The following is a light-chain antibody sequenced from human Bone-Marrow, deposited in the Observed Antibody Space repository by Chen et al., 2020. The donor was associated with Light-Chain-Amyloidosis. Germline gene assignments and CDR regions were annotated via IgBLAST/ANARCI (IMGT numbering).Light chain of an antibody. Sequence: QSALTQLPSVSGSPGQSITLSCTGTSSAVGGDNHVSWYQQHPDKAPKLMIYEVTNRPSWVPDRFSGSKSDNTASLTISGLQTEDEADYFCSSYTITNTLVFGSGTRVTVL. V-gene: IGLV2-14*01. CDR1: SSAVGGDNH. J-gene: IGLJ1*01. CDR2: EVT. CDR3: SSYTITNTLV.